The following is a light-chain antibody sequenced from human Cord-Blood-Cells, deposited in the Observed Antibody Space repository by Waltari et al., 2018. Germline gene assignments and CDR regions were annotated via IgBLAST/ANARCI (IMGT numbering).Light chain of an antibody. J-gene: IGKJ2*01. CDR2: AAS. V-gene: IGKV1-39*01. CDR1: KSISSY. Sequence: DIQMTQSPSSLSASVGDRVTITYRASKSISSYLNWYQQKPGKAPKLLIYAASSLQSGGPSRFSGSGSGTDFTLTISSLQPEDFATDYCQQSYSTPYTCGQGTKLEIK. CDR3: QQSYSTPYT.